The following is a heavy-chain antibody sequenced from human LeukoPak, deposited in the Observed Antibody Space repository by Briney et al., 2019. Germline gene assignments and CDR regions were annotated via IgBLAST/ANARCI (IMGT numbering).Heavy chain of an antibody. Sequence: ASVKVSCTASGGTFSSYAISWVRQAPAQGIEWMGGIIAIFGPANYAQKFQGRVTITADESTSTTYMELSSLTSEDTAVYYCASRTYYYDSSGYYYAPFDYWGQGTLVTVSS. V-gene: IGHV1-69*13. J-gene: IGHJ4*02. D-gene: IGHD3-22*01. CDR1: GGTFSSYA. CDR3: ASRTYYYDSSGYYYAPFDY. CDR2: IIAIFGPA.